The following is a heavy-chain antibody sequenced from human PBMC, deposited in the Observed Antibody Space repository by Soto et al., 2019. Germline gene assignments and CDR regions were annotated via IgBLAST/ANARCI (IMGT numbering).Heavy chain of an antibody. Sequence: SGGSLRLSCAASGFTFDDYAMHWVRQAPGKGLEWVSGISWNSGSIGYADSVKGRFTISRDNAKNSLYLQMNSLRAEDTALYYCAKALSGWSNDYYYYYYMDVWGKGTTVTVSS. CDR2: ISWNSGSI. CDR1: GFTFDDYA. V-gene: IGHV3-9*01. J-gene: IGHJ6*03. CDR3: AKALSGWSNDYYYYYYMDV. D-gene: IGHD1-1*01.